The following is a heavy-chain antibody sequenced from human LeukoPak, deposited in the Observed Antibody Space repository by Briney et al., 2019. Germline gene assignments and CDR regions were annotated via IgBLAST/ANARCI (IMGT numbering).Heavy chain of an antibody. CDR1: GGSLSSSSYY. CDR2: IYYSGST. V-gene: IGHV4-39*07. J-gene: IGHJ4*02. CDR3: ARGYRSGRPFDY. Sequence: SETLSLTCTVSGGSLSSSSYYWGWIRQPPGKGLEWIGSIYYSGSTYYNPSLKSRVTISVDTSQNQFSLKLSSVTAADTAVYYCARGYRSGRPFDYWGQGTLVTVSS. D-gene: IGHD6-19*01.